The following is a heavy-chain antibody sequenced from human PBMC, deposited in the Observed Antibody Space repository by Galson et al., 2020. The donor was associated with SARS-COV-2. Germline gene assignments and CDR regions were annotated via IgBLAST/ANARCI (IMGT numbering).Heavy chain of an antibody. CDR3: ARGPYYFDSSGELDY. D-gene: IGHD3-22*01. J-gene: IGHJ4*02. V-gene: IGHV4-34*01. Sequence: WIGQIIHDGNTNYNPSLKSRVTVSVDTSKNQFSLKLSSVTAADSAIYYCARGPYYFDSSGELDYWGQGTLVTVSS. CDR2: IIHDGNT.